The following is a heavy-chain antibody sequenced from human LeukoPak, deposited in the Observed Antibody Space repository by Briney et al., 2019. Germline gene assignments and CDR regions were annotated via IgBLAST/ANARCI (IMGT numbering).Heavy chain of an antibody. V-gene: IGHV3-48*01. CDR1: GFNLLDYS. Sequence: GGALRLSCGAPGFNLLDYSMTSVRQAPGKGLERDSPIGIGSSNTKYAASVKGRFTISRDKGRNALDLQMNSLRVGDTAVYYCARDHRYAFDNWGHGTLVTVSS. J-gene: IGHJ4*01. CDR3: ARDHRYAFDN. D-gene: IGHD5-12*01. CDR2: IGIGSSNT.